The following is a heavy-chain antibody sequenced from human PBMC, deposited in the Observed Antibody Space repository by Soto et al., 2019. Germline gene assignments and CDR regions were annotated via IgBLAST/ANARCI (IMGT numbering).Heavy chain of an antibody. D-gene: IGHD3-3*01. CDR3: ARDGFTIFGVVQGYYYGMDV. J-gene: IGHJ6*02. V-gene: IGHV1-69*13. CDR1: GGTFSSYA. Sequence: ASVKVSCKASGGTFSSYAISWVRQAPGQGLEWMGGIIPIFGTANYAQKFQGRVTITADESTSTAYMELSSLRSEDTAVYYCARDGFTIFGVVQGYYYGMDVWGQGTTVTVSS. CDR2: IIPIFGTA.